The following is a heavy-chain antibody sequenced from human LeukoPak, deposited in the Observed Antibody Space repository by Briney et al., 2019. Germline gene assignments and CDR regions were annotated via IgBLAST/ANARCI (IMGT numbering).Heavy chain of an antibody. CDR2: INSDGSST. J-gene: IGHJ4*02. CDR1: GFTLSSHV. CDR3: AMGPYYYDSSGYYY. D-gene: IGHD3-22*01. V-gene: IGHV3-74*01. Sequence: GGSLRLSCVASGFTLSSHVMHWVRQAPGKGLVWVSRINSDGSSTNYADSVKGRFTISRDNAKNTLYLQMNSLRAEDTAVYYCAMGPYYYDSSGYYYWGQGTLVTVSS.